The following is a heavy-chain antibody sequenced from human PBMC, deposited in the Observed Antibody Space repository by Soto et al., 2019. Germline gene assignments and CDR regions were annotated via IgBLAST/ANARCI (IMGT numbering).Heavy chain of an antibody. J-gene: IGHJ3*02. D-gene: IGHD3-10*01. CDR3: ARDRITLANDAFDI. CDR1: GGSISSYY. V-gene: IGHV4-4*07. Sequence: SETLFLTCAVSGGSISSYYWSWIRQPAGKGLEWIGRIYTSGSTNYNPSLKSRVTMSVDTSKNQFSLNLSSVTAAADTAVYYCARDRITLANDAFDIWGQGTMVTVSS. CDR2: IYTSGST.